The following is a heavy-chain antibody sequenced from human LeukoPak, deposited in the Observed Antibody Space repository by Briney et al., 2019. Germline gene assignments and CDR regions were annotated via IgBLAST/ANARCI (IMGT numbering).Heavy chain of an antibody. V-gene: IGHV3-23*01. J-gene: IGHJ4*02. Sequence: PGGSLRLSCAASGFTFSGYAMSWVRQAPGKGLEWVSAISGSAGTTYYADSVKGRFTISRDNSKNTLYLQTNSLRAEDTAVYYCAKLSSWTDRNFDYWGQGTLVTVSS. D-gene: IGHD6-13*01. CDR3: AKLSSWTDRNFDY. CDR1: GFTFSGYA. CDR2: ISGSAGTT.